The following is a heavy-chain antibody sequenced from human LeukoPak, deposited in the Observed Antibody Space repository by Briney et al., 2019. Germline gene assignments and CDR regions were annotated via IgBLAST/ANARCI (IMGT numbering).Heavy chain of an antibody. CDR2: ISGNGGST. Sequence: PGGSLRLSCAASGFTFGSYAMSWVRQAPGKGLEWVSGISGNGGSTYYADSVKGRFTISRDNSKNTLYLQMNSLRAEDTALYYCARSSSSPFYYYYGLDVWGQGTTVTVSS. D-gene: IGHD6-19*01. CDR1: GFTFGSYA. J-gene: IGHJ6*02. V-gene: IGHV3-23*01. CDR3: ARSSSSPFYYYYGLDV.